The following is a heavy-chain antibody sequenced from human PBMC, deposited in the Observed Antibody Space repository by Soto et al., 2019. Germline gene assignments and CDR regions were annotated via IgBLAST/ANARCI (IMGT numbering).Heavy chain of an antibody. CDR3: ARGQPLLGRITIFGVSRDDYYMDV. V-gene: IGHV3-33*01. Sequence: GGSLRLSCAASGFTFSSYGMHWVRQAPGKGLEWVAVIWYDGSNKYYADSVKGRFTISRENSKNRRYLQMNSLRAEDTAVYYCARGQPLLGRITIFGVSRDDYYMDVWGKGTTVTVSS. CDR1: GFTFSSYG. J-gene: IGHJ6*03. D-gene: IGHD3-3*01. CDR2: IWYDGSNK.